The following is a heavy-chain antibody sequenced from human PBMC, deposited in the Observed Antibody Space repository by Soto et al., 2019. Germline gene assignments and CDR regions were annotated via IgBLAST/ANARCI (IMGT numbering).Heavy chain of an antibody. CDR1: GGSFSGYY. CDR3: ARGPRGLMVRGVTPLSGYFDL. D-gene: IGHD3-10*01. CDR2: INPSGRT. J-gene: IGHJ2*01. V-gene: IGHV4-34*01. Sequence: QVQLQQWGAGLLKPSETLSLTCAVYGGSFSGYYWSWIRQPPGKGLERLGEINPSGRTNYNPSLKGRVTISVDTSKNQFSLKLSAVPAADTAVYYCARGPRGLMVRGVTPLSGYFDLWGRGTLVTVSS.